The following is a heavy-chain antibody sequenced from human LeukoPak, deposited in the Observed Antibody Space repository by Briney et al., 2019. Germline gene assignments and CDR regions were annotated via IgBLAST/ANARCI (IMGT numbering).Heavy chain of an antibody. V-gene: IGHV4-34*01. J-gene: IGHJ4*02. CDR3: ARGPPYYYDSSGYG. CDR2: INHSGSP. CDR1: GGSFSGYY. Sequence: SETLSLTCAVYGGSFSGYYWSWIRQPPGKGLEWIGEINHSGSPNYNPSLKSRVTISVDTSKNQFSLKLSSVTAADTAVYYCARGPPYYYDSSGYGWGQGTLVTVSS. D-gene: IGHD3-22*01.